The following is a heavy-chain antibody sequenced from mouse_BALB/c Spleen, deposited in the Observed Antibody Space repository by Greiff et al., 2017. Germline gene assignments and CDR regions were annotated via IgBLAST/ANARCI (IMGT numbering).Heavy chain of an antibody. CDR1: GFTFSSYA. J-gene: IGHJ3*01. CDR3: APYDAWFAY. Sequence: EVKLQESGGGLVKPGGSLKLSCAASGFTFSSYAMSWVRQSPEKRLEWVAEISSGGSYTYYPDTVTGRFTISRDNAKNTLYLEMSSLRSEDTAMYYCAPYDAWFAYWGQGTLVTVSA. CDR2: ISSGGSYT. D-gene: IGHD2-12*01. V-gene: IGHV5-9-4*01.